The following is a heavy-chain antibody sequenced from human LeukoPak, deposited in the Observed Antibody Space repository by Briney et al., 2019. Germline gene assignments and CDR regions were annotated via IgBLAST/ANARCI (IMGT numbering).Heavy chain of an antibody. D-gene: IGHD6-19*01. V-gene: IGHV4-59*12. CDR3: ARGPLEQWLWGVTYYYYTDV. CDR2: IYSSGST. Sequence: SETLSLTCTVSGGSISNYYWSWIRQPPGKGLEWIGYIYSSGSTNYNPSLKSRVTISVDTSKNQFSLKLSSVTAADTAVYYCARGPLEQWLWGVTYYYYTDVWGKGTTVTVSS. J-gene: IGHJ6*03. CDR1: GGSISNYY.